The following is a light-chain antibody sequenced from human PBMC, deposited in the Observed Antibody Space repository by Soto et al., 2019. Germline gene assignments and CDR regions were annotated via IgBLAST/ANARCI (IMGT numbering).Light chain of an antibody. CDR1: QSVDSN. CDR2: GAS. CDR3: QQYDNWPLT. J-gene: IGKJ4*01. Sequence: EIVMTQSPATLSVSPGERATLSCRASQSVDSNLAWYQQKPGQAPRLLIFGASTRATGIPARFSGSGSGTDLTLTISSLQSEDFGVYFCQQYDNWPLTFGGGTKVEIK. V-gene: IGKV3D-15*01.